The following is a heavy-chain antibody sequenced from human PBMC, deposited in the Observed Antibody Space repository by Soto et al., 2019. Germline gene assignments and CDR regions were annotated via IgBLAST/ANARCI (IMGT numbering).Heavy chain of an antibody. CDR2: ISSSSSSI. Sequence: EVQLVASGGGLVKPGGSLRLSCAASGFSFSSYSMNWVRQAPGKGLEWVSSISSSSSSIYYADSAKGRFTISSDNAKNSLYLQMNTLRVDDTAVYYCARSYGSGNTDVWGQGTTVTVSS. V-gene: IGHV3-21*01. J-gene: IGHJ6*02. D-gene: IGHD3-10*01. CDR3: ARSYGSGNTDV. CDR1: GFSFSSYS.